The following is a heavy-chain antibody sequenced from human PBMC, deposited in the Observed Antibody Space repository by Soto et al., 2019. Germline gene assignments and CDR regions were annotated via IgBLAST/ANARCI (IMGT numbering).Heavy chain of an antibody. Sequence: VQLVESGGGVLQPGGSLRLSCAASGFTFSSFAMHWVRQAPGKGLEWVAFISYDGSNTYYADSVKGRVTISRDNSKKTVYLEINSRRAEDTAVYHCAKDLTLGIVGEWGHSFDYWGQGTLVTFS. CDR1: GFTFSSFA. V-gene: IGHV3-30-3*01. CDR2: ISYDGSNT. CDR3: AKDLTLGIVGEWGHSFDY. D-gene: IGHD1-26*01. J-gene: IGHJ4*02.